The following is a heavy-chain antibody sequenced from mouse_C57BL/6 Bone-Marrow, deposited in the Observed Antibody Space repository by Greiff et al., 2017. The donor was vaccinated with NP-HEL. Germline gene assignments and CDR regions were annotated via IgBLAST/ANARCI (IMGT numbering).Heavy chain of an antibody. D-gene: IGHD1-1*01. J-gene: IGHJ1*03. Sequence: EVKLQESVAELVRPGASVKLSCTASGFNIKNTYMHWVKQRPEQGLEWIGRIDPANGNTKYAPKFQGKATITADTSSNTAYLQLSSLTSEDTAIYYCASLYGSSYWYFDVWGTGTTVTVSS. CDR3: ASLYGSSYWYFDV. V-gene: IGHV14-3*01. CDR1: GFNIKNTY. CDR2: IDPANGNT.